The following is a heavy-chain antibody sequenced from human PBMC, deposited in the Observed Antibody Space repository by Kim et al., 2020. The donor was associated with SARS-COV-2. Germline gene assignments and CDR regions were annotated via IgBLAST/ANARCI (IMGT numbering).Heavy chain of an antibody. CDR1: GGSFSGYY. CDR2: INHSGST. D-gene: IGHD4-4*01. V-gene: IGHV4-34*01. Sequence: SETLSLTCAVYGGSFSGYYWSWIRQPPGKGLEWIGEINHSGSTNYNPSLKSRVTISVDTSKNQFSLKLSSVTAADTAVYYCARGYRDYSNYDRYYYYYYYMDVWGKGTTVTVSS. J-gene: IGHJ6*03. CDR3: ARGYRDYSNYDRYYYYYYYMDV.